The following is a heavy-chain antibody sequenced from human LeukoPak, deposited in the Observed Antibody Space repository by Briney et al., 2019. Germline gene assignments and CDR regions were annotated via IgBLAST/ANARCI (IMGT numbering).Heavy chain of an antibody. CDR1: GFTFSEYY. CDR2: ISNRSRYT. J-gene: IGHJ4*02. CDR3: ARGDRHHFDY. Sequence: PGGSLRLSCVASGFTFSEYYMTWIRQAPGKGLEWVSYISNRSRYTKYADSVEGRFTISRDNPHNSLYLHMNSLRAEDTAVYYCARGDRHHFDYWGQGILFTVSS. V-gene: IGHV3-11*05.